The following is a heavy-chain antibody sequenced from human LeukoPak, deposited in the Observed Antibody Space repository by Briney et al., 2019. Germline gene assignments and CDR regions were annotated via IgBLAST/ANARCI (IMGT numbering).Heavy chain of an antibody. J-gene: IGHJ1*01. V-gene: IGHV6-1*01. CDR2: TYYRAKWYK. CDR3: ARGPSYFQH. CDR1: GDSVSSNSAT. Sequence: SQTLSLTCAISGDSVSSNSATWNWLRQSPARGLEWLGRTYYRAKWYKYYAVSLKGRITINPDTSKNHFSLQLNSVTPEDTAVYYCARGPSYFQHWGQGTLVTVSS.